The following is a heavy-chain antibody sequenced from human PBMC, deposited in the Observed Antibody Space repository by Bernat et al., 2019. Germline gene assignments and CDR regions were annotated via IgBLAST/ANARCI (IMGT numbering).Heavy chain of an antibody. CDR1: GFTFSSSA. D-gene: IGHD3-22*01. Sequence: VQLVESGGGVVQPGRSLRLSCAASGFTFSSSAMHWVRQASGKGLEWVGRIRSKANSYATAYAASVKGRFTISRDDSKNTAYLQMNSLKTEDTAVYYCTRYYYDSSGYYYVYWGQGTLVTVSS. V-gene: IGHV3-73*01. CDR3: TRYYYDSSGYYYVY. J-gene: IGHJ4*02. CDR2: IRSKANSYAT.